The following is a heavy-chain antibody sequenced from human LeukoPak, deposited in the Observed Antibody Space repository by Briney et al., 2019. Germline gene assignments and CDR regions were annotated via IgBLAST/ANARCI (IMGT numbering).Heavy chain of an antibody. D-gene: IGHD4-11*01. J-gene: IGHJ4*02. CDR1: GGSISSSNW. Sequence: SETLSLTCAVSGGSISSSNWWSWVRQPPGKGLEWIGEIYHSGSTNYNPSLKSRVTISIDTSKNQFSLRLSSVTAADTAVYYCARSLSDYNNNPLGFWGQGTLVTVSS. CDR2: IYHSGST. V-gene: IGHV4-4*02. CDR3: ARSLSDYNNNPLGF.